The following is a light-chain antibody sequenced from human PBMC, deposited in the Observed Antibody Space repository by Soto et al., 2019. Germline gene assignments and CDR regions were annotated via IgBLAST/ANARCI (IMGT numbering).Light chain of an antibody. V-gene: IGLV1-40*01. CDR3: QSYDSSLSVSYV. CDR1: SSNIGAGYD. J-gene: IGLJ1*01. CDR2: GNS. Sequence: QSVLTQPPSVSGAPGQRVTISCTGSSSNIGAGYDVHWYQQLPGTAPKLLIYGNSNRPSGVPDQFSGSKSGTSASLAITGLQAEDEADYSCQSYDSSLSVSYVFGTGTKLTVL.